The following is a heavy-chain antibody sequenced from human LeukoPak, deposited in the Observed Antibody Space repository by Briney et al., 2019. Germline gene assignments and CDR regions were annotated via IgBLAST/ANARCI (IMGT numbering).Heavy chain of an antibody. Sequence: NAGGSLRLSCAASGFTFSNAWMSWVRQAPGKGLEWVGRIKSKTDGGTTDYAAPVKGRFTISRDDSKNTLYLQMNSLKTEDTAVYYCTTAGIEIGYYYGMDVWGQGTTVTVSS. CDR3: TTAGIEIGYYYGMDV. V-gene: IGHV3-15*01. D-gene: IGHD3-3*01. CDR1: GFTFSNAW. J-gene: IGHJ6*02. CDR2: IKSKTDGGTT.